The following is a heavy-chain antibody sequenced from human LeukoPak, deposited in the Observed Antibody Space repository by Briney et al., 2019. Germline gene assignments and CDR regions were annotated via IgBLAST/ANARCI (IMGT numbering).Heavy chain of an antibody. CDR1: GFTLSNHW. V-gene: IGHV3-7*03. Sequence: PGGSLRLSGAASGFTLSNHWWTWFRQVPGGGPEWVANVNRDGSETYYLDSVKGRFTTSKDNAKNSLYLQMSSLRAEDTALYHCARNNGMDVWGQGTTVIVSS. CDR3: ARNNGMDV. J-gene: IGHJ6*02. CDR2: VNRDGSET.